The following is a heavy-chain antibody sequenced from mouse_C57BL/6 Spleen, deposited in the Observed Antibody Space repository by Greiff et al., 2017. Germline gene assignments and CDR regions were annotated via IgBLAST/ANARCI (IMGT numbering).Heavy chain of an antibody. CDR3: ARRDYGSSYLYFDY. V-gene: IGHV1-81*01. J-gene: IGHJ2*01. Sequence: VQLQQSGAELARPGASVKLSCKASGYTFTSYGISWVKQRTGQGLEWIGEIYPRSGNTYYNEKFKGKATLTADKSSSTAYMELRSLTSEDSAVYFCARRDYGSSYLYFDYWGQGTTLTVSS. D-gene: IGHD1-1*01. CDR1: GYTFTSYG. CDR2: IYPRSGNT.